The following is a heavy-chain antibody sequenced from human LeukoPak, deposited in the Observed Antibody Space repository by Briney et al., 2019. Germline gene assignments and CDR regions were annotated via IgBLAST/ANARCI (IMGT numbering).Heavy chain of an antibody. CDR3: ARSSIAALGNYYYGMDV. D-gene: IGHD6-6*01. CDR2: IIPIFGTA. V-gene: IGHV1-69*13. Sequence: SVKVSCKASGGTFSSYALNWVRQAPGQGLEWMGGIIPIFGTANYAQKFQGRVTITADESTSTAYMELSSLRSEDTAVYYCARSSIAALGNYYYGMDVWGQGTTVTVSS. CDR1: GGTFSSYA. J-gene: IGHJ6*02.